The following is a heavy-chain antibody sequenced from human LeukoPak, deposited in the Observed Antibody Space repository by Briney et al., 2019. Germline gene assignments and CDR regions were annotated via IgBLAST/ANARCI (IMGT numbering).Heavy chain of an antibody. J-gene: IGHJ4*02. CDR3: ARDRAFGVFSGYYFDY. Sequence: ASVKVSCKASGYTFTSYYMHWVRQAPGQGLEWMGIINPSGGSTSYAQKFQGRVTMTRDTSTSTVYMELSSLRSEDTAVYYCARDRAFGVFSGYYFDYWGQGPLVTVSS. CDR1: GYTFTSYY. CDR2: INPSGGST. V-gene: IGHV1-46*01. D-gene: IGHD3-3*01.